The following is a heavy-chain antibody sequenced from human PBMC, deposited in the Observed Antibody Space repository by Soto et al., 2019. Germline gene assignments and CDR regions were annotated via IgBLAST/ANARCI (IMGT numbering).Heavy chain of an antibody. D-gene: IGHD6-13*01. CDR3: ARDIGIAAAVNYFDY. CDR2: ISSSSSTI. Sequence: GGSLRLSCAASGFTFSSYSMYWVRQAPGKGLEWVSYISSSSSTIYYADSVKGRFTISRDNAKNSLYLQMNSLRSEDTAVYYCARDIGIAAAVNYFDYWGQGTLVTVSS. CDR1: GFTFSSYS. V-gene: IGHV3-48*01. J-gene: IGHJ4*02.